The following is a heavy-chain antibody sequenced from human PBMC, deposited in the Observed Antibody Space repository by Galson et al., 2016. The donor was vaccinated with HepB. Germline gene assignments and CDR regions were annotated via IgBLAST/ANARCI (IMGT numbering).Heavy chain of an antibody. V-gene: IGHV3-23*01. CDR3: ATNGPQLYFHWLNSFDY. J-gene: IGHJ4*02. CDR1: GFTSSTYA. Sequence: LRLSCAASGFTSSTYAMSWVRQAPGKGLEWVSAISATGSSTYYADSVKGRFTISKDNSKNTLYLQMNGLRTEDTAIYYCATNGPQLYFHWLNSFDYWGQGTLVSVSS. D-gene: IGHD3-9*01. CDR2: ISATGSST.